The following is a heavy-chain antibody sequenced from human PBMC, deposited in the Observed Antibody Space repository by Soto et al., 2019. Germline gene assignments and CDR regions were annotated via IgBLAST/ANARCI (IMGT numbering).Heavy chain of an antibody. CDR1: GFTFNYYW. J-gene: IGHJ5*02. CDR2: IKQDGSDK. CDR3: ARGIGFSRSNWFDP. V-gene: IGHV3-7*03. D-gene: IGHD3-3*01. Sequence: GGSLRLSCAASGFTFNYYWMNWIRQAPGRGLEWVANIKQDGSDKYYVDSVKGRFTISRDNTKNSLYLQMTSLRLEDTAVYYCARGIGFSRSNWFDPWGQGTLVTVSS.